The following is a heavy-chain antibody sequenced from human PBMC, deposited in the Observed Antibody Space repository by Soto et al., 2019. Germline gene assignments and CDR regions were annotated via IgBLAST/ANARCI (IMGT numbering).Heavy chain of an antibody. CDR3: AREGGYSGYPYYYYYGMDV. V-gene: IGHV1-18*04. Sequence: GASVKVSCKASGYTFSSYGISCVRQAPGQGLEWMGRISAYNGNTNYAQKLQGRVTMTTDTSTSTAYMELRSLRSDDTAVYYCAREGGYSGYPYYYYYGMDVWVQGTTVTVSS. CDR1: GYTFSSYG. CDR2: ISAYNGNT. D-gene: IGHD5-12*01. J-gene: IGHJ6*02.